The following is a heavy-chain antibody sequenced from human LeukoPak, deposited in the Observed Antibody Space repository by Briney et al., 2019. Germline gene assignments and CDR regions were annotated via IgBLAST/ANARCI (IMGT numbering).Heavy chain of an antibody. CDR2: IYYSGST. V-gene: IGHV4-59*01. D-gene: IGHD6-19*01. J-gene: IGHJ4*02. CDR1: AAPITSYY. Sequence: SETLSLTCTVSAAPITSYYWSWIRQPPGKGLEWIGYIYYSGSTNYNPSLKSRVAISVDTSKNQVSLRLSSVTAADTAVYYCARFWARVAGFDYWGQGTLVTASS. CDR3: ARFWARVAGFDY.